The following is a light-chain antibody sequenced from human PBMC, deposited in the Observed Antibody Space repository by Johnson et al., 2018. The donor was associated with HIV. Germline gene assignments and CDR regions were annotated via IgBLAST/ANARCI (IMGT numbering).Light chain of an antibody. Sequence: QSVLTQPPSVSAAPGQRVTISCSGSSFNIGINFVSWYQQVPGTAPKLLICESNKRPSGIPDRFSGSKSGTSATLGITGLQTGDEADYYCGRWASSLSAYVFGPGTKVTVL. CDR3: GRWASSLSAYV. J-gene: IGLJ1*01. CDR1: SFNIGINF. CDR2: ESN. V-gene: IGLV1-51*02.